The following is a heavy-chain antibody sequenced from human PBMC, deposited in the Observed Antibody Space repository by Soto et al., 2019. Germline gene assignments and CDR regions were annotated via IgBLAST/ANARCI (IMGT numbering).Heavy chain of an antibody. CDR3: TRTEGWELHFDY. CDR2: SRSKAYGGTT. J-gene: IGHJ4*02. V-gene: IGHV3-49*03. CDR1: GFTFGGYA. Sequence: GGSLRLTCTASGFTFGGYAMSWIRQAPGKGLEWVGFSRSKAYGGTTEYAASVKGRITFSRDDSKSIAYLQMNSLKTEDTALYYCTRTEGWELHFDYWGQGTLVTVSS. D-gene: IGHD1-26*01.